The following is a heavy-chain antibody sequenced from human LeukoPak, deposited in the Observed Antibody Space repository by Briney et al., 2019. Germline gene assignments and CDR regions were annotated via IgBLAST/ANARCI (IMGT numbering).Heavy chain of an antibody. Sequence: GGSLRLSCAASGFTFSSYWMHWVRQAPGKGLVWVSRINSDGSSTSYADSVKGRFTISRDNAKNSLYLQMNSLRAEDTAVYYCARDKAGEMATIIDYWGQGTLVTVSS. V-gene: IGHV3-74*01. D-gene: IGHD5-24*01. CDR3: ARDKAGEMATIIDY. J-gene: IGHJ4*02. CDR1: GFTFSSYW. CDR2: INSDGSST.